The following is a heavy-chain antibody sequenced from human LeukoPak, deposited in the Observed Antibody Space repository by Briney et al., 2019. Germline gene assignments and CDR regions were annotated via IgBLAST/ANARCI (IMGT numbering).Heavy chain of an antibody. D-gene: IGHD3-22*01. CDR2: IYYSGST. CDR1: GGSISRSSYY. V-gene: IGHV4-39*07. Sequence: PSETLSLTCTVSGGSISRSSYYWGWIRQPPGKGLEWIGSIYYSGSTYYNPSLKSRVTISVDTSKNQFSLKLSSVTAADTAVYYCARGSDSSGDSNFDYWGQGTLVTVSS. CDR3: ARGSDSSGDSNFDY. J-gene: IGHJ4*02.